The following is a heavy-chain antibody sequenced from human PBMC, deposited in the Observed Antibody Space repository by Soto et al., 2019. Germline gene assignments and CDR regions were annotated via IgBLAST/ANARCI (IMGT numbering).Heavy chain of an antibody. J-gene: IGHJ4*02. V-gene: IGHV3-23*01. Sequence: DVQLLESGGGLVQPGGSLRLSCAASGFTFSSYGMSWVRQAPGKGLEWVSSISAGGGSTYYADSVKGRFTVSRDNSKSTLHLQMDSLRAEDTAVYYCAAIWYDYWGQGTLVTVSS. CDR1: GFTFSSYG. D-gene: IGHD3-3*01. CDR2: ISAGGGST. CDR3: AAIWYDY.